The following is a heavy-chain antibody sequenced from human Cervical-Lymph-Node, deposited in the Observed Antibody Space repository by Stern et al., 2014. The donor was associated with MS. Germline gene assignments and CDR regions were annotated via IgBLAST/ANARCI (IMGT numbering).Heavy chain of an antibody. V-gene: IGHV4-39*01. CDR1: GGSISSSSYY. Sequence: QLQLQESGPGLVKPSETLSLTCTVSGGSISSSSYYWGWIRQPPGKGLEWIGSIYYSGSTYYNPSLKSRVTLSVDTSKNQISLKLSSGTAADTAVYYCARHVYGDHDAFDIWGQGTMVTVSS. CDR2: IYYSGST. J-gene: IGHJ3*02. D-gene: IGHD4-17*01. CDR3: ARHVYGDHDAFDI.